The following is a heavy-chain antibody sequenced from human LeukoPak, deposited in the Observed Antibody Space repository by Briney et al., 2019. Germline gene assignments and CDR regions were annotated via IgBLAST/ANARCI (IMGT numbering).Heavy chain of an antibody. Sequence: ASVRVSCKASGYTFTNSGLNWVRQAPGQGLEWMGWINPNTGNPTYAQGFAGRFVFSLDTSVSTTYLQISSLKAEDTAMYYCAKEGSGSSLEYWGQGTLVTVSS. CDR2: INPNTGNP. CDR3: AKEGSGSSLEY. D-gene: IGHD6-6*01. J-gene: IGHJ4*02. CDR1: GYTFTNSG. V-gene: IGHV7-4-1*02.